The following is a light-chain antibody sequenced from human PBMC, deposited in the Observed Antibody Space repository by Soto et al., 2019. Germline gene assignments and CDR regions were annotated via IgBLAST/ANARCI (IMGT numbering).Light chain of an antibody. CDR1: SGHSSYI. CDR2: LEGSGSY. V-gene: IGLV4-60*03. J-gene: IGLJ3*02. Sequence: QSVLTQSSPASASLGSSVKLTCTLSSGHSSYIIAWHQQQPGKAPRYLMKLEGSGSYNKGSGVPDRFSGSSSGADRYLTISNLQSEDEADYYCETWDSNTRVFGGGTQLTVL. CDR3: ETWDSNTRV.